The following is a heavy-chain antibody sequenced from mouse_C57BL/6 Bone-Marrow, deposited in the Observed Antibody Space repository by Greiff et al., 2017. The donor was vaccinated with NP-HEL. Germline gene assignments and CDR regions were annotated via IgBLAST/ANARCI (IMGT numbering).Heavy chain of an antibody. CDR1: GFTFTSYA. Sequence: EVQRVESGGGLVKPGGSLKLSCAASGFTFTSYAMSWVRQTPEKRLEWVATISDGGSYTYYPDNVKGRFTISGDNAKNNLYLQMSHLKSEDTAMYYCAKLTAAWFAYWGQGTLVTVSA. V-gene: IGHV5-4*01. CDR3: AKLTAAWFAY. CDR2: ISDGGSYT. J-gene: IGHJ3*01. D-gene: IGHD4-1*01.